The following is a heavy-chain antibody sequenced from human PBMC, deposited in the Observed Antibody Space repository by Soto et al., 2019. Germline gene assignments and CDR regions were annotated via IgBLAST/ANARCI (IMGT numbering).Heavy chain of an antibody. Sequence: GGSLRLSCAASGFTFSSYGMHWVRQAPGKGLEWVAVISYDGSNKYYADSVKGRFTISRDNSKNTLYLQMNSLRAEDTAVYYCAKDHGSGSFGFDYWGQGTLVTVSS. D-gene: IGHD3-10*01. CDR1: GFTFSSYG. J-gene: IGHJ4*02. V-gene: IGHV3-30*18. CDR3: AKDHGSGSFGFDY. CDR2: ISYDGSNK.